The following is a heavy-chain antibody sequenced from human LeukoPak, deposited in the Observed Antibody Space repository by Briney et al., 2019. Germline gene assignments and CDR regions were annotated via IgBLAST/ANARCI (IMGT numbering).Heavy chain of an antibody. CDR1: GFTVSSNY. J-gene: IGHJ4*02. Sequence: GGSLRLSCAASGFTVSSNYMSWVRQAPGKGLEWVSYISSSSTAIYYADSVKGRFTISRDNAKNSLYPQMNSLRAEDTAVYYCARDVRQLYYFDYWGQGTLVTVSS. CDR2: ISSSSTAI. CDR3: ARDVRQLYYFDY. V-gene: IGHV3-48*04. D-gene: IGHD3-10*02.